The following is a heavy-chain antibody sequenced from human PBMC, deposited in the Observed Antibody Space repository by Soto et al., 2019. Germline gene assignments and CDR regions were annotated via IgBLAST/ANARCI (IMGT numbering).Heavy chain of an antibody. CDR1: GDSVSTSTAT. CDR3: ARLIGNSWLDS. Sequence: PSQTLSLTCAISGDSVSTSTATWDWIRQSPSRGLEWLGRTYYRSKWYYDYALSVQGRITINADTYNNQLSLQLNSVTPDDTAVYFCARLIGNSWLDSWGQGTLVTVS. V-gene: IGHV6-1*01. J-gene: IGHJ5*01. D-gene: IGHD2-8*01. CDR2: TYYRSKWYY.